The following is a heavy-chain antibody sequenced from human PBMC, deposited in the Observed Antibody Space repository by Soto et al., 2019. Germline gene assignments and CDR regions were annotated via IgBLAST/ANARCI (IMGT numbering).Heavy chain of an antibody. Sequence: QVQLAESGGGVVQPGRSLKLSCAASGFSLSTSGMHWVRQAPGKGLEWLAVIWYDGSIKNYADSVKGRFTISRDNSKDTVYLQMISLTAEDMAVYFCVRGVGNYYHGMDVWGQGTTVTVSS. CDR1: GFSLSTSG. CDR3: VRGVGNYYHGMDV. D-gene: IGHD3-10*01. J-gene: IGHJ6*02. V-gene: IGHV3-33*01. CDR2: IWYDGSIK.